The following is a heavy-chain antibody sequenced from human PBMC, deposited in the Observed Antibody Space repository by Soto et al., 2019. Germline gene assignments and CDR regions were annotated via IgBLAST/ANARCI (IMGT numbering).Heavy chain of an antibody. D-gene: IGHD2-15*01. CDR3: ALPGSAYYYYGMDV. CDR1: GVTFSSYA. CDR2: ISGSGGST. V-gene: IGHV3-23*01. J-gene: IGHJ6*02. Sequence: GGSLRLSCAASGVTFSSYAMSWVRQAPGKGLEWVSAISGSGGSTYYADSVKGRFTISRDNSKNTLYLQMNSLRAEDTAVYYYALPGSAYYYYGMDVWGQGTTVTVSS.